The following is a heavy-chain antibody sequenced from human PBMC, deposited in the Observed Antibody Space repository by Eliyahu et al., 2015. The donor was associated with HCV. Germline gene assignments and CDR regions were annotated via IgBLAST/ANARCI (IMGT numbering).Heavy chain of an antibody. CDR2: IKQDGSEK. V-gene: IGHV3-7*05. Sequence: EVQLVESGGRLGPXWGVPETXLVXPXXSXXXGXWRGWVRQAPGKGLEWVATIKQDGSEKYHVDSVKGRFTISRDNAKNSLYLLMNNLSAEDTAVYYCAGARAPGDLPREGYWGQGTQVTVSS. J-gene: IGHJ4*02. CDR3: AGARAPGDLPREGY. CDR1: XSXXXGXW. D-gene: IGHD3-10*01.